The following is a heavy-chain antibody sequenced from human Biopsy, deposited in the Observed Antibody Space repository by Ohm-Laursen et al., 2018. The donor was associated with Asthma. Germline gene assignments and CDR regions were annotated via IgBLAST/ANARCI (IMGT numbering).Heavy chain of an antibody. CDR2: MSYDGSIK. Sequence: SLRLSCAASGFAFDSYAMYWVRQSPGKGLEWVALMSYDGSIKDYADSVKGRFTISRDNSMNTLYLHMNSLRVEDTAVYYCARGLDYSGRSGFDYWGQGTLVTVSS. CDR3: ARGLDYSGRSGFDY. CDR1: GFAFDSYA. D-gene: IGHD3-10*01. J-gene: IGHJ4*02. V-gene: IGHV3-30*03.